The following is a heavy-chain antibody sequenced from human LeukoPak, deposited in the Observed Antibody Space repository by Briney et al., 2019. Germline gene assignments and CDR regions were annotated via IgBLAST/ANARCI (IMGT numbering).Heavy chain of an antibody. Sequence: PGGSLRLSCAASGFTFDDYAMHWVRQAPGKGLEWVSSISSSSSYIYYADSVKGRFTISRDNAKNSLYLQMNSLRAEDTAVYYCARDFPFDSSGYYYYYYYMDVWGKGTTVTVSS. CDR2: ISSSSSYI. J-gene: IGHJ6*03. V-gene: IGHV3-21*01. D-gene: IGHD3-22*01. CDR3: ARDFPFDSSGYYYYYYYMDV. CDR1: GFTFDDYA.